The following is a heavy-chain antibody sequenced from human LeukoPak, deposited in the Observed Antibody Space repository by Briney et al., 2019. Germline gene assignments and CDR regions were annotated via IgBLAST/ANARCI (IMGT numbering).Heavy chain of an antibody. Sequence: ASVKVSCKASGFTFTSYDINWVRQASGQGLEWMGWMNPNNGNTGYAQKFQGRVTMTRDTSISTAYMELRGLRSEDTAVYYCVRDAEAAAISVNYWFDPWGQGTLVTVSS. V-gene: IGHV1-8*01. J-gene: IGHJ5*02. CDR2: MNPNNGNT. CDR1: GFTFTSYD. CDR3: VRDAEAAAISVNYWFDP. D-gene: IGHD2-2*02.